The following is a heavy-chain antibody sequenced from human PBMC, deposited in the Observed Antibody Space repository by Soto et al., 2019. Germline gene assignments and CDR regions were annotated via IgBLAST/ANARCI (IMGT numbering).Heavy chain of an antibody. CDR1: RGSISGSF. J-gene: IGHJ3*02. CDR2: IFYGST. CDR3: AGDVSYSSSLAPAFDI. Sequence: PSGSLSLSCAASRGSISGSFLSWIRQPPGKGLEWIGYIFYGSTNYNPSLKSRVTISEDTSKNQVSLNLSSVTAADSAMYYCAGDVSYSSSLAPAFDIWGQGTMVTVSS. D-gene: IGHD4-4*01. V-gene: IGHV4-59*01.